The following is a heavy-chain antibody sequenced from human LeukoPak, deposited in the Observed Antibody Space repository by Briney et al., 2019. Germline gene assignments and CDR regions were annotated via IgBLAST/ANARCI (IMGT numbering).Heavy chain of an antibody. J-gene: IGHJ4*02. V-gene: IGHV1-2*02. CDR1: GYTFAGYN. Sequence: ASVKASCKASGYTFAGYNIHWVRQAPGQGLEWMAWINPNSGETAYAQNFQGRVTATSDTSISTAYMELSGLTSDDTAVYFCAREMTTVKGYFDSWGQGTLVTAPS. CDR2: INPNSGET. CDR3: AREMTTVKGYFDS. D-gene: IGHD4-11*01.